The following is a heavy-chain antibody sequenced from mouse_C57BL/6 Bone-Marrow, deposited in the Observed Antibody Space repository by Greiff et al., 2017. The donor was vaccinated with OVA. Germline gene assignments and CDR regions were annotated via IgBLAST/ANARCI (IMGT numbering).Heavy chain of an antibody. J-gene: IGHJ3*01. Sequence: EVQLVESGGGLVQPGGSLKLSCAASGFTFSDYYMYWVRQTPEKRLEWVAYISNGGGSTYYPDTVKGRFTISRDNAKNTLYLQMSRLKSEDTAMYYCARPYSNYPAWFAYWGKGTLVTVSA. CDR3: ARPYSNYPAWFAY. V-gene: IGHV5-12*01. CDR1: GFTFSDYY. D-gene: IGHD2-5*01. CDR2: ISNGGGST.